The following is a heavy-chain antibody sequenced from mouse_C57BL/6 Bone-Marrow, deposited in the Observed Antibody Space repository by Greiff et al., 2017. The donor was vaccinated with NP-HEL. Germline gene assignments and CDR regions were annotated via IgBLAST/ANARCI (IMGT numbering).Heavy chain of an antibody. CDR1: GYAFSSSW. CDR2: IYPGDGDT. V-gene: IGHV1-82*01. J-gene: IGHJ3*01. D-gene: IGHD2-4*01. CDR3: ATYYDYSWFAY. Sequence: QVQLQQSGPELVKPGASVKISCKASGYAFSSSWMNWVKQRPGKGLEWIGRIYPGDGDTNYNGKFKGKATLTADKSSSTAYMQLISLTSEDSAVYFCATYYDYSWFAYWGQGTLVTVSA.